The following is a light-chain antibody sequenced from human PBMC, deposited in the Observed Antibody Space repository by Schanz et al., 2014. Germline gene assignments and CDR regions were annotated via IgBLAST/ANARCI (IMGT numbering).Light chain of an antibody. Sequence: QSVLTQTPSVSGAPGQRVTISCSGSSSNIGAGYDVHWYQRLPGTAPKLLIYGITNRPSGVPDRFSGSKSGASASLAIAGLQADDEADYYCQSYDSGLGASVFGGGTKVTVL. J-gene: IGLJ3*02. V-gene: IGLV1-40*01. CDR1: SSNIGAGYD. CDR2: GIT. CDR3: QSYDSGLGASV.